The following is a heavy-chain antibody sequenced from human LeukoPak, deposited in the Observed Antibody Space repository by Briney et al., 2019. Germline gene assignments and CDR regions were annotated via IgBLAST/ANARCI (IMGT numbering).Heavy chain of an antibody. D-gene: IGHD3-10*01. CDR2: IIPNSGGT. J-gene: IGHJ4*02. CDR3: ARDRGNYYGSGSYYSTLDY. Sequence: GASVKVSCKASGYTFTGYYIHWVRQAPGQGLEWMGWIIPNSGGTNYAQNFQGRVTMTRDTSIGTAYMELSRLRSDDTAVYYCARDRGNYYGSGSYYSTLDYWGQGTLVTVSS. V-gene: IGHV1-2*02. CDR1: GYTFTGYY.